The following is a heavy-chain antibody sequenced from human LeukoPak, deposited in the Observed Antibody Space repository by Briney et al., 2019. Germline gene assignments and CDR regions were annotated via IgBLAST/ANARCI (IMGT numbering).Heavy chain of an antibody. CDR2: ISSTGRTI. CDR3: AELGITMIGGV. J-gene: IGHJ6*03. D-gene: IGHD3-10*02. Sequence: GGSLRLSCTASGFTFSDYYMAWFRQAPGKGLDWVAFISSTGRTIKYADSLRGRFTISRDNAKNSLYLQMNSLRAEDTAVYYCAELGITMIGGVWGKGTTVTISS. CDR1: GFTFSDYY. V-gene: IGHV3-11*04.